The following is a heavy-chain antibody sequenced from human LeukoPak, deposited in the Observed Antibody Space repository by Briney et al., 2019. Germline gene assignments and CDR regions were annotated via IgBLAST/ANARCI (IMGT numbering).Heavy chain of an antibody. CDR2: INGSGNSI. CDR1: GFAFSDYY. Sequence: GGFLRLSCAGSGFAFSDYYMTWIRQAPGRGLEFISYINGSGNSIVYADSVKGRFTISRDNAKNSLYLQMNSLRDEDTAVYYCAREPRLAVYWGQGTLVTVSS. CDR3: AREPRLAVY. D-gene: IGHD6-19*01. J-gene: IGHJ4*02. V-gene: IGHV3-11*01.